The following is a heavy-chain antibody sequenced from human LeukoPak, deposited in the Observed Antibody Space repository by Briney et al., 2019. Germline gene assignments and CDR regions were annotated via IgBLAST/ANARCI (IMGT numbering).Heavy chain of an antibody. Sequence: PGGSLRLSXAASGFTFSSYWMSWVRQAPGKGLEWVANIKQDGSEKYYVDSVKGRFTISRDNAKNSLYLQMNSLRAEDTAVYYCARDRYYGSGSYSDYWGQGTLVTVSS. CDR3: ARDRYYGSGSYSDY. D-gene: IGHD3-10*01. CDR2: IKQDGSEK. J-gene: IGHJ4*02. V-gene: IGHV3-7*01. CDR1: GFTFSSYW.